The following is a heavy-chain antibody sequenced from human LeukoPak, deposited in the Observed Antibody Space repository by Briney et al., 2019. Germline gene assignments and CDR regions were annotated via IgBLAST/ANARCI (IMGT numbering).Heavy chain of an antibody. D-gene: IGHD6-25*01. J-gene: IGHJ4*02. CDR1: GFNFNMFA. CDR2: LSRGGGTT. CDR3: AKEQRKRHCSEGVCMVGYYFDY. V-gene: IGHV3-23*01. Sequence: GGSLRLACSGTGFNFNMFAINWVGQAPGKGLEWVSGLSRGGGTTSYADSVKCRFTISRDNSKKTVFLQMNSLKSDDTAVYYCAKEQRKRHCSEGVCMVGYYFDYWGQGTLVTVSS.